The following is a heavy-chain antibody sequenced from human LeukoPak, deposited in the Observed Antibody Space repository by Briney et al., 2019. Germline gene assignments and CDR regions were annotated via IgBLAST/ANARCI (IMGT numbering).Heavy chain of an antibody. V-gene: IGHV1-3*01. CDR1: GYSFSSYG. Sequence: ASVKVSCKASGYSFSSYGISWVRQAPGQRLEWMGWINAGNGYTQYSQKFQGRVTITRDTSASTAYMELSSLRSEDTAVYYCARDSGEYYFDYWGQGTLVTVSS. CDR2: INAGNGYT. D-gene: IGHD2-15*01. CDR3: ARDSGEYYFDY. J-gene: IGHJ4*02.